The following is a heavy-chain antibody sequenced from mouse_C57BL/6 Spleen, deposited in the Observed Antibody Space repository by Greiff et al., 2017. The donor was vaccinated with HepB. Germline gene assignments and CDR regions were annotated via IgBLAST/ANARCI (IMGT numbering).Heavy chain of an antibody. V-gene: IGHV1-7*01. CDR3: ARSPLITTVVADAMDY. J-gene: IGHJ4*01. D-gene: IGHD1-1*01. CDR2: INPSSGYT. CDR1: GYTFTSYW. Sequence: VQLQQSGAELAKPGASVKLSCKASGYTFTSYWMHWVKLRPGQGLEWIGYINPSSGYTKYNQKFKDKATLTADKSSSTAYMQLSSLTYEDSAVYYCARSPLITTVVADAMDYWGQGTSVTVSS.